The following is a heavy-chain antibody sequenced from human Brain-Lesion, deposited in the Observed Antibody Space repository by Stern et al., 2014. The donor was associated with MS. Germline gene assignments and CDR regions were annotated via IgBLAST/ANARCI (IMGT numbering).Heavy chain of an antibody. CDR3: VRAAFTTGWYYWYFDL. V-gene: IGHV3-7*01. Sequence: EVQLVQSGGGLVQPGGSLRLSCAASGFTFSNYWMNWVRQAPGKGLEWVANVKQDGSETYYVDSVKGRFTISRDNAKNSLYLQVNSLRAEDTAVYYCVRAAFTTGWYYWYFDLWCRGTLVTVSS. D-gene: IGHD6-19*01. J-gene: IGHJ2*01. CDR1: GFTFSNYW. CDR2: VKQDGSET.